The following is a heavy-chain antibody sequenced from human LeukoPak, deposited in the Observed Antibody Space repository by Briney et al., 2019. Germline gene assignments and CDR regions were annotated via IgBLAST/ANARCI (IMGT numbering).Heavy chain of an antibody. V-gene: IGHV3-48*04. CDR1: GFTFSRYS. Sequence: GGSLRLSCAASGFTFSRYSMNWVRQAPGKGLEWVSYISSSSSTIYYADSVKGRFTISRDNAKNSLYLQMNSLRADDTAVYYCAKTTAGYSSGRYPGWPVDYWGQGTLVTVSS. CDR3: AKTTAGYSSGRYPGWPVDY. CDR2: ISSSSSTI. D-gene: IGHD6-19*01. J-gene: IGHJ4*02.